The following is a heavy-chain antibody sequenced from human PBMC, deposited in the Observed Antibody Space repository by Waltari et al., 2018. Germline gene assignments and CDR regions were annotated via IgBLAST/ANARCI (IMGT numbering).Heavy chain of an antibody. CDR2: INKDRSTK. D-gene: IGHD4-17*01. CDR3: ARHGDFCFDF. J-gene: IGHJ4*02. CDR1: GFTFSDYW. V-gene: IGHV3-7*01. Sequence: EVQVVESGGDLVQPGGSLRLSCAAAGFTFSDYWMGWVRQAPGKGLEWVSHINKDRSTKYYVDSVKGRFTISRDNAKDSLFLQMNSLRAEDTAVYYCARHGDFCFDFWGQGIVVTVSS.